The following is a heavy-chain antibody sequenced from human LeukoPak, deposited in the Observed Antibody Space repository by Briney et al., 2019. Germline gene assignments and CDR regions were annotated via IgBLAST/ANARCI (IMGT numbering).Heavy chain of an antibody. V-gene: IGHV1-2*02. Sequence: ASVKVSCKASGYTFTGYYMHWVRQAPGQGLEWMRWINPNSGGTNYAQKFQGRVTMTRDTSISTAYMELSRLRSDDTAVYYCARSGQYSSSWYFYYYYMDVWGKGTTATVSS. CDR2: INPNSGGT. CDR3: ARSGQYSSSWYFYYYYMDV. D-gene: IGHD6-13*01. J-gene: IGHJ6*03. CDR1: GYTFTGYY.